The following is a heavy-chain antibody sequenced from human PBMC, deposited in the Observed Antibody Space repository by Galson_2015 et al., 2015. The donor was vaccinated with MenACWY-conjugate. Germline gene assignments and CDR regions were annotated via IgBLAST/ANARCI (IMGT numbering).Heavy chain of an antibody. D-gene: IGHD6-13*01. CDR1: GFTFSSYW. CDR2: INSDGSST. CDR3: ARGGQGLAAAEDNWFDP. J-gene: IGHJ5*02. Sequence: SLRLSCAASGFTFSSYWLHWFRQGPGKGLGWVSRINSDGSSTNYADSVKGRFTISRDNAKNTLYLQMNSLRAEDTAVYYCARGGQGLAAAEDNWFDPWGQGTLVTVSS. V-gene: IGHV3-74*01.